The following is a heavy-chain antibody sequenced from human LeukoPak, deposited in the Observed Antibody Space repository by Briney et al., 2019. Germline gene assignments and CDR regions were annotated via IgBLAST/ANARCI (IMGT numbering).Heavy chain of an antibody. V-gene: IGHV3-30*02. D-gene: IGHD3-3*01. CDR1: GFTFSSYG. CDR3: AKGQIRFLEWLLVY. J-gene: IGHJ4*02. CDR2: IRYDGSNK. Sequence: PGGSLRLSCAAAGFTFSSYGMHWVRQAAGKGVEWGAFIRYDGSNKYYADSVKGRFTISRDNSKNPLYPQMNSLRAEDTAVYYCAKGQIRFLEWLLVYWGQGTLVTVSS.